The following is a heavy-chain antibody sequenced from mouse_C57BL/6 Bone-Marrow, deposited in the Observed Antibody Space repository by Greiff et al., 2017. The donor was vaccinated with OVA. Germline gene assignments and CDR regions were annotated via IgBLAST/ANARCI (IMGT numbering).Heavy chain of an antibody. J-gene: IGHJ1*03. Sequence: GGGLVQPKGSLKLSCAASGFSFNTYAMNWVRQAPGKGLEWVARIRSKSNNYATYYADSVKDRFTISRDDTESMLYLQMNNLKTEDTAMYYCVRRGYGSGHWYFDVWGTGTTVTVSS. CDR2: IRSKSNNYAT. V-gene: IGHV10-1*01. D-gene: IGHD1-1*01. CDR1: GFSFNTYA. CDR3: VRRGYGSGHWYFDV.